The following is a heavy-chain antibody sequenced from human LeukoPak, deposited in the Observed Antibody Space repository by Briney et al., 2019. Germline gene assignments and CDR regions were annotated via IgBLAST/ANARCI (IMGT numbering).Heavy chain of an antibody. D-gene: IGHD5-12*01. CDR1: GDSVSSNSAA. J-gene: IGHJ4*02. Sequence: SKTLSLTCAISGDSVSSNSAAWNWSRQSPSRGLEWLGRTYYRSKWYNDYAVSVKSRITINPDTSKNQFSLQLNSVTPEDTAVYYCARMDIVATNYFDYWGQGTLVTVSS. CDR3: ARMDIVATNYFDY. V-gene: IGHV6-1*01. CDR2: TYYRSKWYN.